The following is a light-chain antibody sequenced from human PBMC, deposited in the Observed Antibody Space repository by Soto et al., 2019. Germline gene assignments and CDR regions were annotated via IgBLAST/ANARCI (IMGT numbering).Light chain of an antibody. CDR3: YSYRGSNAGV. CDR1: GRSYNL. J-gene: IGLJ3*02. CDR2: EVS. V-gene: IGLV2-14*02. Sequence: QSVLTQPASVSGSPGQSITISCTGSGRSYNLVSWFQQSPGKAPKLMIYEVSNRPSGASNRFSGSKSGNTASLTISGLQTEDEADYYCYSYRGSNAGVFGGGTKVTVL.